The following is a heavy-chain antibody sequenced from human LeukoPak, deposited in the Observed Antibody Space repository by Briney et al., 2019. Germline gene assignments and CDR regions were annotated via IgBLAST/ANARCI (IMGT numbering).Heavy chain of an antibody. J-gene: IGHJ4*02. CDR1: GYTLTELS. D-gene: IGHD3-22*01. CDR3: ARESVVSSGYGFDY. V-gene: IGHV1-24*01. CDR2: FDPEDGET. Sequence: ASVKVSCKVSGYTLTELSIHWVRQAPGKGLEWMGGFDPEDGETIYAQKFQGWVTMTRDTSISTAYMELSRLRSDDTAVYYCARESVVSSGYGFDYWGQGTLVTVSS.